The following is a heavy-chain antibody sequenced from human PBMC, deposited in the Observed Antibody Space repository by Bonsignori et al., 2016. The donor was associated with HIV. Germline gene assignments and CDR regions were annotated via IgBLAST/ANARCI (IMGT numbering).Heavy chain of an antibody. Sequence: ASVKVSCKASGYTFTSYDINWVRQATGQGLEWMGWMNPNSGNTGYAQKFQGRVTMTRNTSINTAYMELSSLRSEDTAVYYCARTHGRTMIGYDAFDIWGQGTMVTVSS. J-gene: IGHJ3*02. CDR1: GYTFTSYD. D-gene: IGHD3-22*01. V-gene: IGHV1-8*01. CDR3: ARTHGRTMIGYDAFDI. CDR2: MNPNSGNT.